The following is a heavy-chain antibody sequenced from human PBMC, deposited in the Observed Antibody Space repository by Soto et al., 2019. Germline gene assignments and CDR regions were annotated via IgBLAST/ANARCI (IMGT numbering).Heavy chain of an antibody. CDR3: ARDVDWASDY. CDR1: GFTFTTYS. CDR2: ICVSSSAK. D-gene: IGHD3-9*01. Sequence: GGSLRLSCAASGFTFTTYSMNWVRQAPGKGLEWLSWICVSSSAKDYAVSVKGRFTISRDDAKNSLYLQMSSLRAEDTAVYYCARDVDWASDYWGQGTLVTVSS. J-gene: IGHJ4*02. V-gene: IGHV3-48*04.